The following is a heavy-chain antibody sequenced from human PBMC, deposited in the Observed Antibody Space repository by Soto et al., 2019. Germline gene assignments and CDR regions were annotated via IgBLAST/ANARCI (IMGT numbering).Heavy chain of an antibody. Sequence: EVQLVESGGGLAQPGGSLTLSCAASGFRVTDSAMDWVRQAAGKGLEWVGRIGSKGNIHATTYGESMKGRFSISTDESQNMVYLQMNSLKIDDTAVYYCGRQQGYVYGSNSLDDWGQGDLVTVSS. CDR1: GFRVTDSA. V-gene: IGHV3-73*02. J-gene: IGHJ4*02. CDR2: IGSKGNIHAT. CDR3: GRQQGYVYGSNSLDD. D-gene: IGHD3-10*01.